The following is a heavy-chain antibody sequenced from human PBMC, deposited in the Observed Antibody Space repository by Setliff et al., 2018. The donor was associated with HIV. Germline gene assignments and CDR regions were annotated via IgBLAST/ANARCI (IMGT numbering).Heavy chain of an antibody. CDR1: GFNISRYS. CDR2: ISRGGHTI. J-gene: IGHJ6*03. Sequence: PGGSLRLSCAGSGFNISRYSMNWVRQAPGKGLEWLSYISRGGHTIYYADSVKGRFTISRDNANNSLFLQMNSLRADETAVYYCARTSVDASMPFYYYYYMDVWGKGTTVTVSS. V-gene: IGHV3-48*04. CDR3: ARTSVDASMPFYYYYYMDV. D-gene: IGHD5-12*01.